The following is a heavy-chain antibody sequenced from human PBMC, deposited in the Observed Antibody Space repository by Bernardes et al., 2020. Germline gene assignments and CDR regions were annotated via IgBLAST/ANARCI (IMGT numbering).Heavy chain of an antibody. CDR2: INHSGST. Sequence: LSLTCAVYGGSFSGYYWSWIRQPPGKGLEWIGEINHSGSTNYNPSLKSRVTISVDTSKNQFSLKLSSVTAADTAVYYCARGITIFGVVIIRRWFDPWGQGTLVTVSS. CDR3: ARGITIFGVVIIRRWFDP. J-gene: IGHJ5*02. D-gene: IGHD3-3*01. V-gene: IGHV4-34*01. CDR1: GGSFSGYY.